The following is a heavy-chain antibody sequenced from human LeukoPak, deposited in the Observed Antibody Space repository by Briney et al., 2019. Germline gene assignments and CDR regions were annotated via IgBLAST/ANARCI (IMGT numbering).Heavy chain of an antibody. CDR3: ARTVSGYPGEAFDI. J-gene: IGHJ3*02. Sequence: SETLSLTCTVSGGSISSGSYYWSWIRQPAGKGLEWIGRIYTSGSTNYNPSLKSRVTISVDTSKNQFSLKLSSVTAADTAVYYCARTVSGYPGEAFDIWGQGTMVTVSS. V-gene: IGHV4-61*02. CDR2: IYTSGST. CDR1: GGSISSGSYY. D-gene: IGHD3-22*01.